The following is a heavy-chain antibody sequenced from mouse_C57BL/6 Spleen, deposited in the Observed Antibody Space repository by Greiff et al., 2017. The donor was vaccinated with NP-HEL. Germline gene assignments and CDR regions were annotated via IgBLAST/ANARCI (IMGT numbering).Heavy chain of an antibody. D-gene: IGHD1-2*01. V-gene: IGHV6-6*01. CDR2: IRNKANNHAT. CDR3: TRRGITTAYYFDY. J-gene: IGHJ2*01. Sequence: EVQGVESGGGLVQPGGSMKLSCAASGFTFSDAWMDWVRQSPEKGLEWVAEIRNKANNHATYYAESVKGRFTISRDDSKSSVYLQMNSLRAEDTGIYYCTRRGITTAYYFDYWGQGTTLTVSS. CDR1: GFTFSDAW.